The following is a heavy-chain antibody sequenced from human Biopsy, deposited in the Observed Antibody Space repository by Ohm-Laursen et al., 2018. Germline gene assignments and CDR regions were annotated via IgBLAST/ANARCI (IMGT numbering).Heavy chain of an antibody. D-gene: IGHD6-19*01. CDR2: NITNLGTG. CDR3: ATKLTGWYHH. CDR1: ECTFSNYG. J-gene: IGHJ4*02. Sequence: ASVKVSCKAPECTFSNYGVNWVRQAPGQGLEWLGGNITNLGTGNYAHQFQDRVTVVADTSTSTATMELRSLRSDDTAVYYCATKLTGWYHHWGQGTLVIVSS. V-gene: IGHV1-69*06.